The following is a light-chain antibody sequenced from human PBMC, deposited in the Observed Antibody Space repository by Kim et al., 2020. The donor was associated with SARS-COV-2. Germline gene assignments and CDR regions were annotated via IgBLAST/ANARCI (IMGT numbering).Light chain of an antibody. CDR2: EVS. CDR1: SGDVGSYVR. Sequence: GPSVAISCTGTSGDVGSYVRVSWYRQPPGSAPELMIYEVSDRPSGVPVRFSASRSGNTASLTISGLQADDEADYYCSSYTTSSTLVFGGGTKLTVL. CDR3: SSYTTSSTLV. J-gene: IGLJ2*01. V-gene: IGLV2-18*02.